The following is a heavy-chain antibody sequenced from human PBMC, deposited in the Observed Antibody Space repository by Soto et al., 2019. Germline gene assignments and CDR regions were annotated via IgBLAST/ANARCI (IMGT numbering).Heavy chain of an antibody. V-gene: IGHV1-8*01. J-gene: IGHJ4*02. Sequence: QVQLVQSGAEVKKPGASVKVSCKASGYTFTSYDINWVRQATGQGLEWMGWMNPNSGNTAYAQKFQGRITMTRNTSISTAYMELSRLRSEVTAVYYCGRELVLGFFDYWRQGTLVTVSS. D-gene: IGHD2-15*01. CDR1: GYTFTSYD. CDR2: MNPNSGNT. CDR3: GRELVLGFFDY.